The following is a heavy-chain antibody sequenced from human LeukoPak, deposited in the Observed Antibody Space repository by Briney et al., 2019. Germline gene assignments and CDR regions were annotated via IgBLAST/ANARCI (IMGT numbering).Heavy chain of an antibody. CDR2: IKQDGSDR. J-gene: IGHJ4*02. Sequence: PGGSLRLSCAASGFTFSSYAMSWVRQAPGTGLEWVANIKQDGSDRNYVTSVRGRFTISRDNAGSSLYLQMNSLRVEDTAVYYCVRNLAVAGTCFDSWGQGTLVTVSS. CDR1: GFTFSSYA. D-gene: IGHD6-19*01. CDR3: VRNLAVAGTCFDS. V-gene: IGHV3-7*03.